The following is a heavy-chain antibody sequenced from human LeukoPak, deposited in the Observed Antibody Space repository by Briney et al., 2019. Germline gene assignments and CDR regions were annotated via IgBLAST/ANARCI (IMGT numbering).Heavy chain of an antibody. J-gene: IGHJ4*02. Sequence: PSETLSLTCTVSGGSFSSYFWTWIRQPAGKGLEWIGRMYPGGTTNYNPSLKSRVTMSVDTSNNQFSLKMTSVTAADTAMHYCARANTDYVLDYWGQGTLVTVSS. CDR1: GGSFSSYF. D-gene: IGHD4-17*01. CDR2: MYPGGTT. V-gene: IGHV4-4*07. CDR3: ARANTDYVLDY.